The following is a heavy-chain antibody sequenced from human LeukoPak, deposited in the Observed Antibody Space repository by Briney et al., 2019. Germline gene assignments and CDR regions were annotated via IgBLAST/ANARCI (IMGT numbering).Heavy chain of an antibody. CDR1: XXXXSXXT. CDR2: XYGGNHGP. V-gene: IGHV3-23*01. D-gene: IGHD3-10*01. CDR3: AKDRVPDGFWSLDS. Sequence: GXLRLSCAXXXXXXSXXTMXXXRXAPXXXXXXXXGXYGGNHGPIYADSVRGRFAISRDDSKNTLYLQMNNLRVDDTAVYYCAKDRVPDGFWSLDSWGRGTPVTVAS. J-gene: IGHJ4*02.